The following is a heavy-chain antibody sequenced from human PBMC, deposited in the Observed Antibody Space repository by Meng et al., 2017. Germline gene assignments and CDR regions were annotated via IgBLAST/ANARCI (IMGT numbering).Heavy chain of an antibody. D-gene: IGHD6-19*01. V-gene: IGHV3-23*01. CDR1: GFTFSSYA. Sequence: GASLKISCAASGFTFSSYAMSWVRQAPGKGLEWVSAISGSGGSTYYADSVKGRFTISRDNSKNTLYLQMNSLRAEDTAVYYCSKDRIAVAGTYYFDYWGQGTRVTVSS. CDR3: SKDRIAVAGTYYFDY. J-gene: IGHJ4*02. CDR2: ISGSGGST.